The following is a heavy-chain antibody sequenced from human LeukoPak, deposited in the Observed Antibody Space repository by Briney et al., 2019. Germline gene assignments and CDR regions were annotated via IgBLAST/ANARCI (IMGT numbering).Heavy chain of an antibody. CDR3: ARRYGSGSSGTFDY. V-gene: IGHV4-39*07. CDR1: GGSISSSSYY. D-gene: IGHD3-10*01. J-gene: IGHJ4*02. Sequence: SETLSLTCTVSGGSISSSSYYWGWIRQPPGKGLEWIGSIYYSGSTYYNPSLKSRVTISVDTSKNQFSLKLSSVTAADTDVYYCARRYGSGSSGTFDYWGQGTLVTVSS. CDR2: IYYSGST.